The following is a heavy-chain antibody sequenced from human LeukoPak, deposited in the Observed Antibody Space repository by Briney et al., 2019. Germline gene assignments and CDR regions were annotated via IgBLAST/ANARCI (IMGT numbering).Heavy chain of an antibody. CDR2: IYYSGST. Sequence: SETLSLTCTVSGGSISSSSYYWGWIRQPPGKGLEWIGSIYYSGSTYYNPSLKSRVTISVDTSKNQFSLKLSSVTAADTAVYYCARRSYGDYVRDSWGQGTLVTVSS. V-gene: IGHV4-39*01. CDR3: ARRSYGDYVRDS. J-gene: IGHJ4*02. CDR1: GGSISSSSYY. D-gene: IGHD4-17*01.